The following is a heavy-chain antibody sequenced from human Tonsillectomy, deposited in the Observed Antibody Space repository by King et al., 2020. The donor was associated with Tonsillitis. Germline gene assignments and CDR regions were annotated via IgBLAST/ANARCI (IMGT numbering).Heavy chain of an antibody. D-gene: IGHD1-1*01. Sequence: QLVQSGAEVKKPGSSVKVSCKASGGTFSSYGISWVRQAPGQGLEWMGGIIPIFGTANYPQKFQGRVTITADESTSTAYMELSSLRSEDTAVYYCARAHSYKWKDAPSPVYYYYYGMDIWGQGTTVTVSS. J-gene: IGHJ6*02. CDR3: ARAHSYKWKDAPSPVYYYYYGMDI. CDR1: GGTFSSYG. V-gene: IGHV1-69*12. CDR2: IIPIFGTA.